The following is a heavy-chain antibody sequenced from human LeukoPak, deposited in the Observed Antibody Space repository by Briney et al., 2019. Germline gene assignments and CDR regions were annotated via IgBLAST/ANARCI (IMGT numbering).Heavy chain of an antibody. CDR2: ISSSSSTI. V-gene: IGHV3-48*01. Sequence: PGGSLRLSCAASGFTFSSYSMNWVRQAPGKGLEWVSYISSSSSTIYYADSVKGRFTISRDNSKNTLYLQMNSLRAEDTAVYYCARDLYYDFWSGSTFDYWGQGTLVTVSS. D-gene: IGHD3-3*01. CDR1: GFTFSSYS. CDR3: ARDLYYDFWSGSTFDY. J-gene: IGHJ4*02.